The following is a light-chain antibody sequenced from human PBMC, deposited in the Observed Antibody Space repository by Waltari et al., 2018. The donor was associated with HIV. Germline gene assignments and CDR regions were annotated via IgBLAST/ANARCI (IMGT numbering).Light chain of an antibody. CDR3: SSYANTNSVI. Sequence: QSALTQPASVSGSPGQSITISCSGTTSDVGSYNFVSWYQKHPGKAPKLMIQEVTTRSSGASTRFSGSKSGKTAYLTISGLQTEDEADYYCSSYANTNSVIFGGGTKLTVL. J-gene: IGLJ2*01. CDR1: TSDVGSYNF. CDR2: EVT. V-gene: IGLV2-14*03.